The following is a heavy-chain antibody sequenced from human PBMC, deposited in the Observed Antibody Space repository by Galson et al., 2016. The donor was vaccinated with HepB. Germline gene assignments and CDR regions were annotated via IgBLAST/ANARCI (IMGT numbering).Heavy chain of an antibody. CDR3: ERGQTNGNYYGILTGYYKEQDRRIEY. J-gene: IGHJ4*02. D-gene: IGHD3-9*01. CDR2: INPSGGRT. Sequence: SVTVSCKASGYTFTSSYMHWVRQAPGQGLEWMGIINPSGGRTRYAQEFKGRVTMTRDTSTSTVDMELCSMRSDDTAVYACERGQTNGNYYGILTGYYKEQDRRIEYWGQGTLVTVAS. CDR1: GYTFTSSY. V-gene: IGHV1-46*01.